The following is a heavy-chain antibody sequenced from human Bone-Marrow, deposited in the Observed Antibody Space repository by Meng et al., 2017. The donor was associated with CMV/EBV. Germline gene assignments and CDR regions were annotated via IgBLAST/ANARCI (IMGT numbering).Heavy chain of an antibody. CDR1: GYTFTGYY. Sequence: KTSGYTFTGYYMHWVRQAPGQGLEWMGWINPNSGSTNYPQKFQGRATMTRDTAISTAYMEMSSLRSDDTAVYYCARDLEGGSFLDYWGQGTLVTVSS. CDR3: ARDLEGGSFLDY. CDR2: INPNSGST. J-gene: IGHJ4*02. D-gene: IGHD1-26*01. V-gene: IGHV1-2*02.